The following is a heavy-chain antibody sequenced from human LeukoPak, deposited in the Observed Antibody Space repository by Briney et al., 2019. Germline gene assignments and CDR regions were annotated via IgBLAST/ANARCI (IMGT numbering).Heavy chain of an antibody. CDR3: ARHAGSGSYLDAFDI. CDR2: ISSSSSYI. Sequence: PGGSLRLSCAASGFTFSSYSMNWVRQAPGKGLEWVSSISSSSSYIYYADSVKGRFTISRDNAKNSLYLQMNSLRAEDTALYHCARHAGSGSYLDAFDIWGQGTMVTVSS. CDR1: GFTFSSYS. D-gene: IGHD3-10*01. J-gene: IGHJ3*02. V-gene: IGHV3-21*04.